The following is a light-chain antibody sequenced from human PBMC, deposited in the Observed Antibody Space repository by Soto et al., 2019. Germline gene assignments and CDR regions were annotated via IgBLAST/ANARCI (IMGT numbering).Light chain of an antibody. J-gene: IGLJ1*01. CDR3: SSSTRSSTPYV. Sequence: QSALTQPASVSGSPGQSITISCTGTSSDVGGYDYVSWYQQHPGKAPKLVLYDVSDRPSGVSDRFSGSKSGNTASLTISGLQAEDEADYYCSSSTRSSTPYVFGTGTKVTVL. CDR2: DVS. V-gene: IGLV2-14*01. CDR1: SSDVGGYDY.